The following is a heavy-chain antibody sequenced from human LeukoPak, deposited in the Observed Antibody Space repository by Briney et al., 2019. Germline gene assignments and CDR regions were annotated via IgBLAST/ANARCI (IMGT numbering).Heavy chain of an antibody. CDR3: ARLTRTSLSDY. V-gene: IGHV4-59*08. CDR1: GGSISSYY. J-gene: IGHJ4*02. CDR2: IYYSGST. D-gene: IGHD1-7*01. Sequence: SETLSLTCTVSGGSISSYYWSWIRQPPGKGLEWIGYIYYSGSTNYNPSLKGRVTISVDTSKNQFPLKLSSVTAADTAVYYCARLTRTSLSDYWGQGTLVTVSS.